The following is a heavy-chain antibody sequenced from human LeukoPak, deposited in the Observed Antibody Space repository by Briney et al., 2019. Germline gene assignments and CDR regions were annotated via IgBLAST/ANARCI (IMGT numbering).Heavy chain of an antibody. Sequence: PGGSLRLSCAASGFTFSSYAMSWVRQAPGKGLEWVSSISSSGTFYADSVKGRFIISRDDSKNMLYLQMNSLRAEDTAVYYCVKGMTSMGDYWGQETLVTVSS. D-gene: IGHD2-8*01. V-gene: IGHV3-23*01. J-gene: IGHJ4*02. CDR2: ISSSGT. CDR1: GFTFSSYA. CDR3: VKGMTSMGDY.